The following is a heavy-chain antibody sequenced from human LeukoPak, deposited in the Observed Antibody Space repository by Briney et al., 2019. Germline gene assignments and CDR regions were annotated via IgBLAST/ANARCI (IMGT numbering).Heavy chain of an antibody. D-gene: IGHD3-22*01. CDR3: ARDGRAYYYDSSGYYDY. V-gene: IGHV3-74*01. Sequence: PGGSLRLSCAASGFTFSSYWMHWVRQAPGKGRVWVSRTNSDGSSTSYADSVKGRFTISRNNAKNTLYLQMNSLRAEYAAVYYCARDGRAYYYDSSGYYDYWGQGTLVTVSS. CDR2: TNSDGSST. CDR1: GFTFSSYW. J-gene: IGHJ4*02.